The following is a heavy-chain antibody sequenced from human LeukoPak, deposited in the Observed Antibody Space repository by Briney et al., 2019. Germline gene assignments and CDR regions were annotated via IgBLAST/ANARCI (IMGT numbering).Heavy chain of an antibody. V-gene: IGHV3-66*02. CDR1: GFTVSSNY. CDR3: ARDVGGSSSGFVDY. D-gene: IGHD6-6*01. Sequence: AGGSLRLSCAASGFTVSSNYMSWVRQAPGKGLEWVSVIYSGGSTYYADSEKGRFTISRDNSKNTLYLQMNSLRAEDTAVYYCARDVGGSSSGFVDYWGQGTLVTVSS. CDR2: IYSGGST. J-gene: IGHJ4*02.